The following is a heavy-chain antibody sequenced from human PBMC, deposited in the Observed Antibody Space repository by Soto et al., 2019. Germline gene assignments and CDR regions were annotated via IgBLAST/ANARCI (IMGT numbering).Heavy chain of an antibody. CDR3: ASDDSRIAAAGTPFDY. CDR2: INPNSGGT. D-gene: IGHD6-13*01. Sequence: ASVKVSCKASGYTFTGYYMHWVRQAPGQGLEWMGWINPNSGGTNYAQKFQGWVTMTRDTSISTAYMELSRLRSEDTAVYYCASDDSRIAAAGTPFDYWGQGTLVTVYS. CDR1: GYTFTGYY. J-gene: IGHJ4*02. V-gene: IGHV1-2*04.